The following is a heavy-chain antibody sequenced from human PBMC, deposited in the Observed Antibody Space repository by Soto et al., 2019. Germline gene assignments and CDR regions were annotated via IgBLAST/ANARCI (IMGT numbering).Heavy chain of an antibody. J-gene: IGHJ6*02. CDR3: ARAHCSSTSCSDYYYGMEV. Sequence: ASVKVSCKASGYTFTSYGINWVRQAPGQGLEWVGCISAYNGNTNYAQKLQGRVNMTTDTSTRTAYMELRSLRSDDTAVYYCARAHCSSTSCSDYYYGMEVWGQGTTVTVSS. V-gene: IGHV1-18*01. CDR1: GYTFTSYG. CDR2: ISAYNGNT. D-gene: IGHD2-2*01.